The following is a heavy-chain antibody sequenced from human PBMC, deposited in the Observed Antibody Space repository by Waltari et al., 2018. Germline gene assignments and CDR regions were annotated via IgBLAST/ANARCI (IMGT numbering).Heavy chain of an antibody. CDR1: GGSISSYY. CDR2: IYYSGST. CDR3: AREAYYYDSSGYYYYYGMDV. Sequence: QVQLQESGPGLVKPSETLSLTCPVSGGSISSYYSSWIPQPPGKGLEWIGYIYYSGSTNYNPSLKSRVTISVDTSKNQFSLKLSSVTAADTAVYYCAREAYYYDSSGYYYYYGMDVWGQGTTVTVSS. J-gene: IGHJ6*02. V-gene: IGHV4-59*01. D-gene: IGHD3-22*01.